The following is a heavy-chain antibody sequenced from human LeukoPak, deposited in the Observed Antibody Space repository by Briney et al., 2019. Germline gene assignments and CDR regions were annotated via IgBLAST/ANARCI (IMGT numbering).Heavy chain of an antibody. D-gene: IGHD1-1*01. Sequence: SETLSLTCTVSGGSMNNYYWSWIRQPPGKGLEWIGYIYYTGTTNYNPSLQSRVTMSIDTSKNQFSLKLSSVTAADTAVYYCARDLTSWGQGTLVTVSS. CDR1: GGSMNNYY. CDR3: ARDLTS. CDR2: IYYTGTT. V-gene: IGHV4-59*12. J-gene: IGHJ4*02.